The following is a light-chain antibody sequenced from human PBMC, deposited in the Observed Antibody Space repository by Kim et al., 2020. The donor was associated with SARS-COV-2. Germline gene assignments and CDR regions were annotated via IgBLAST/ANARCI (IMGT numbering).Light chain of an antibody. CDR2: YDS. V-gene: IGLV3-21*04. Sequence: SYELTQPPSVSVAPGKTDGMTCGGENIGSKSVYWYQQKPGQAPVLVIYYDSDRPSGIPERFSGSNSGNTATLTISRVEAGDEADYYCQVWDSSSDHVVFGGGTQLTVL. CDR1: NIGSKS. CDR3: QVWDSSSDHVV. J-gene: IGLJ3*02.